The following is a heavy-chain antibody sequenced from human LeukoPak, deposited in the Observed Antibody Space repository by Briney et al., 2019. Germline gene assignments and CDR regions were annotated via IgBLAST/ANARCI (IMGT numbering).Heavy chain of an antibody. CDR1: GFTVSSYY. CDR2: IRSKAYGGTT. D-gene: IGHD3-22*01. J-gene: IGHJ4*02. CDR3: TSDSSGYLPSFDY. Sequence: GGSLRLSCAASGFTVSSYYMTWVRQAPGKGLEWVGFIRSKAYGGTTEYAASVKGRFTISRDDSKSIAYLQMNSLKTEDTAVYYCTSDSSGYLPSFDYWGQGTLVTVSS. V-gene: IGHV3-49*04.